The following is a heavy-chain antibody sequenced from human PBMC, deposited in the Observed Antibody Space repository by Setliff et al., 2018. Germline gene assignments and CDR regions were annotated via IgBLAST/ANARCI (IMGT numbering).Heavy chain of an antibody. CDR3: AKVRIVGAYFDY. CDR2: ISYDGSNK. V-gene: IGHV3-30*18. Sequence: PGGSLRLSCAASGFAFSSYGMHWVRQAPGKGLEWVAVISYDGSNKYYADSVKGRFTISRDNSKNTLYLQMNSLRAEDTAVYYCAKVRIVGAYFDYWGQGTLVTVSS. CDR1: GFAFSSYG. J-gene: IGHJ4*02. D-gene: IGHD1-26*01.